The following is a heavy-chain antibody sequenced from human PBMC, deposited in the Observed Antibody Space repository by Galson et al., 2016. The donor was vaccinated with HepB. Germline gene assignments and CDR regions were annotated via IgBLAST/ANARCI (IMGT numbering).Heavy chain of an antibody. CDR2: ISVSGDNE. CDR1: GLTLNNFV. D-gene: IGHD5-24*01. V-gene: IGHV3-23*01. J-gene: IGHJ4*02. CDR3: GRGSSGDVYNFGAY. Sequence: SLRLSCAASGLTLNNFVINWIRQAPGKGLEWVSGISVSGDNEYYADSVKGRLTIYRENSKNTVYLQMNSLRAEDTAVYYCGRGSSGDVYNFGAYWGQGTRVTVSS.